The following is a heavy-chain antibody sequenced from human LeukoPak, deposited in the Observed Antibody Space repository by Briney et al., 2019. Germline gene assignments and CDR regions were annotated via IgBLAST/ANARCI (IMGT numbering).Heavy chain of an antibody. CDR2: ISAYNGNT. D-gene: IGHD1-1*01. Sequence: GASVKVSCKASGYIFTSYGISWVRQAPGQGLEWMGWISAYNGNTNYAQKVQGRVTMTTDTSTSTAYMELRSPRSDDTAVYFCAKSRSGSANWALQIFDNWGQGTLVTVSS. CDR3: AKSRSGSANWALQIFDN. J-gene: IGHJ4*02. V-gene: IGHV1-18*01. CDR1: GYIFTSYG.